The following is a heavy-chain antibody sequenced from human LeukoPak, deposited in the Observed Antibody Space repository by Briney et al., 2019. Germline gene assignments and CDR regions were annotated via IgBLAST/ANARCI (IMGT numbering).Heavy chain of an antibody. CDR3: ARHLKDFWSGYYKGFDY. V-gene: IGHV4-59*08. Sequence: SETLSLTCTVSGGSISSYYWSWIRQPPGKGLEWIGYIYYSGSTNYNPSLKSRVTISVDTSKNQFSLKLSSVTAADTAVYYCARHLKDFWSGYYKGFDYWGQGTLVTVSS. CDR1: GGSISSYY. J-gene: IGHJ4*02. D-gene: IGHD3-3*01. CDR2: IYYSGST.